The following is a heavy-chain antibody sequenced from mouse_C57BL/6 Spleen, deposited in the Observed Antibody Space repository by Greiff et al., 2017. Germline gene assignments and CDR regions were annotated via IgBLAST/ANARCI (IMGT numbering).Heavy chain of an antibody. Sequence: QVQLQQPGAELVRPGSSVKLSCKASGYTFTSYWMDWVKQRPGQGLEWIGNIYPSDSETHYNQKFKDKATLTVDKSSSTAYMQLSSLTSEDSAVYYCARQLRLREDYAMDYWGQGTSVTVSS. J-gene: IGHJ4*01. V-gene: IGHV1-61*01. D-gene: IGHD3-2*02. CDR1: GYTFTSYW. CDR2: IYPSDSET. CDR3: ARQLRLREDYAMDY.